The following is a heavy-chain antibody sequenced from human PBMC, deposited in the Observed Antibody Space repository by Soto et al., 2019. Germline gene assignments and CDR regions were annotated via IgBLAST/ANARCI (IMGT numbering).Heavy chain of an antibody. Sequence: QVQLVQSGAEVKKPGSSVKVSCKASGGTFSSYTNSWVRQAPGQGLEWMGRIIPILGIANYAQKFQGRVTITADKSTSTAYMELSSLRSEDTAVYYCAQDQIAVARYWGQGTLVTVSS. CDR1: GGTFSSYT. CDR3: AQDQIAVARY. V-gene: IGHV1-69*02. J-gene: IGHJ4*02. CDR2: IIPILGIA. D-gene: IGHD6-19*01.